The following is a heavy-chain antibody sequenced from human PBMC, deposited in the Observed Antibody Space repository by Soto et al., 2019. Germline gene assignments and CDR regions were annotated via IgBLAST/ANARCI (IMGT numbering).Heavy chain of an antibody. CDR1: GFTFDDYA. CDR2: ISWNSGSI. V-gene: IGHV3-9*01. Sequence: EVQLVESGGGLVQPGRSLRLSCAASGFTFDDYAMHWVRQAPGKGLEWVSGISWNSGSIGYADSVKGRFTISRDNAKNSLYLQMNSLRAEDTALYYCAKDNNDYYCYYMDVWGKGTTVTVSS. CDR3: AKDNNDYYCYYMDV. J-gene: IGHJ6*03.